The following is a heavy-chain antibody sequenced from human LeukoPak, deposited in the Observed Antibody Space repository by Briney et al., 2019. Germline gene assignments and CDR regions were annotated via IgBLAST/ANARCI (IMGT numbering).Heavy chain of an antibody. CDR2: MNPNSGNT. J-gene: IGHJ5*02. CDR1: GYTFTSYD. CDR3: ARGQYGYDILTGYSDWFDP. Sequence: ASVKVSCKASGYTFTSYDINWVRQATGQGLEWMGWMNPNSGNTGYAQKFQDRVTMTRNTSISTAYMELSSLRSEDTAVYYCARGQYGYDILTGYSDWFDPWGQGTLVTVSS. D-gene: IGHD3-9*01. V-gene: IGHV1-8*01.